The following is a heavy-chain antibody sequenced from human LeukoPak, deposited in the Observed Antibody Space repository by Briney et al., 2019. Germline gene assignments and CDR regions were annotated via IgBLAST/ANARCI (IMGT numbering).Heavy chain of an antibody. CDR2: IYYSGST. V-gene: IGHV4-59*01. D-gene: IGHD1-26*01. CDR1: GASISSYY. Sequence: SETLSLTCTVSGASISSYYWSWIRQSPGKGLEWIGYIYYSGSTNYNPSLKSRVTISVDTSKNQFSLKLSSVTAADTAVYYCARTVGALDAFDIWGQGTMVTVSS. J-gene: IGHJ3*02. CDR3: ARTVGALDAFDI.